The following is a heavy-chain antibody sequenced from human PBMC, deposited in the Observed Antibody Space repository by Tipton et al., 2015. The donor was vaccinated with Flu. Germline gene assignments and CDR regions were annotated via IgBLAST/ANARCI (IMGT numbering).Heavy chain of an antibody. CDR3: AKTYFDSSDSPDRFDP. J-gene: IGHJ5*02. D-gene: IGHD3-22*01. Sequence: TLSLTCTVSGHSISSGYYWGWIRQPPGKGLEWIGSTYQSGTTYYNPSLKSRVTISVDTSRNQFSLKLSSVTAADTAVYYCAKTYFDSSDSPDRFDPWGQGTLVTVSS. V-gene: IGHV4-38-2*02. CDR2: TYQSGTT. CDR1: GHSISSGYY.